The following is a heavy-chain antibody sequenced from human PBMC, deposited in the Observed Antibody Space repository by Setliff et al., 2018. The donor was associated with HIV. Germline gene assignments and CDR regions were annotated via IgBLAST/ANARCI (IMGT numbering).Heavy chain of an antibody. CDR2: LFYNGNT. CDR1: GGSISNNSYY. J-gene: IGHJ4*02. V-gene: IGHV4-39*01. Sequence: SETLSLTCTVSGGSISNNSYYWGWVRQPPGKGLELIGNLFYNGNTYYNPSLKSRVTISVDTSKNQFSLKLSSVTAADTAIYFCARPSYSSGWYYNYWGQGTLVTVSS. CDR3: ARPSYSSGWYYNY. D-gene: IGHD6-19*01.